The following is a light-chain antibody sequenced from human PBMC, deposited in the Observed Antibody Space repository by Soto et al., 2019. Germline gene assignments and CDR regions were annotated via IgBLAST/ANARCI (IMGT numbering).Light chain of an antibody. V-gene: IGKV3-11*01. J-gene: IGKJ4*01. CDR3: QQRSNWPLT. Sequence: EIVLTQSPATLSLPPGGRATLSCRASQSVSSYLAWYQQKPGQAPRLLIYDASNKTTGIPARFSGSGSGTDFTLTISSLEPEDFAVYYCQQRSNWPLTFGGETKVDIK. CDR1: QSVSSY. CDR2: DAS.